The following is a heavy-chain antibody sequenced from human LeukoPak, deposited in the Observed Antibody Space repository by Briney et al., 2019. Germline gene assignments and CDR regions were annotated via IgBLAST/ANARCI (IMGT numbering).Heavy chain of an antibody. D-gene: IGHD5-18*01. CDR3: ASRGYSYGYRLNEYFQH. CDR2: IYYSGST. J-gene: IGHJ1*01. V-gene: IGHV4-39*01. CDR1: GGSISSSSYY. Sequence: SETLSLTCTVSGGSISSSSYYWGWIRQPPGKGLEWIGSIYYSGSTYYNPSLKSRVTISVDTSKNQFSLKLSSVTAADTAVYYCASRGYSYGYRLNEYFQHWGQGTLVTVSS.